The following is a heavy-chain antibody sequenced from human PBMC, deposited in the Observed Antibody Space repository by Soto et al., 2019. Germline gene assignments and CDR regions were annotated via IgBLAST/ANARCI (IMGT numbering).Heavy chain of an antibody. J-gene: IGHJ6*02. V-gene: IGHV4-61*01. CDR3: ARRRGFPYYYGMDV. Sequence: PSETLSLTCTVSGGSVSSGSYYWSWIRQPPGKGLEWIGYIYYSGSTNYNPSLRSRVTISVDRSKNQFSLKLSSVTAADTAVYYCARRRGFPYYYGMDVWGQGTTVTVSS. CDR2: IYYSGST. CDR1: GGSVSSGSYY. D-gene: IGHD5-12*01.